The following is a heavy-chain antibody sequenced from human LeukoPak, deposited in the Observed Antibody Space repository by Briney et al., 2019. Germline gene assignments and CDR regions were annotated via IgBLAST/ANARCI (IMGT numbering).Heavy chain of an antibody. CDR2: IYTSGST. J-gene: IGHJ4*02. D-gene: IGHD5-18*01. CDR1: GGSISSYY. V-gene: IGHV4-4*09. Sequence: SETLSLTCTVSGGSISSYYWSWIRPPPGKGLEWIGYIYTSGSTNYNPSLKSRVTISVDTSKNQFSLKLSSVTAADTAVYYCARGIYSYGYYFDYWGQGTLVTVSS. CDR3: ARGIYSYGYYFDY.